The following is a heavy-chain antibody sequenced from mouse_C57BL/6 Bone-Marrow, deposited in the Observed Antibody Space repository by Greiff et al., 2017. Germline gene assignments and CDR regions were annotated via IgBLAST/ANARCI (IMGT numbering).Heavy chain of an antibody. CDR2: IRSKSNNYAT. D-gene: IGHD3-2*02. CDR1: GFSFNTYA. CDR3: VRFQLRLPYAMDY. V-gene: IGHV10-1*01. J-gene: IGHJ4*01. Sequence: EVHLVESGGGLVQPKGSLKLSCAASGFSFNTYAMNWVRQAPGKGLEWVARIRSKSNNYATYYADSVKDRFTISRDDSESMLYLQMNNLKTENTAMYYCVRFQLRLPYAMDYWGQGTSVTVSS.